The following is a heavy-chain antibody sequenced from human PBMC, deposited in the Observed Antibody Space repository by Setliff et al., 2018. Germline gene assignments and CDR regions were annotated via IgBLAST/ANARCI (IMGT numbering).Heavy chain of an antibody. CDR3: ARGPRFDYESPTYRRRFDP. CDR1: GGSFSGYY. CDR2: INHRGTT. Sequence: SETLSLTCAVYGGSFSGYYWNWIRQAPGKGLEWIGEINHRGTTSYTPSLKGRVTISVDTSKNLFSLKLSSVTAADTAVYICARGPRFDYESPTYRRRFDPWGQGTAVTVSS. D-gene: IGHD3-22*01. V-gene: IGHV4-34*01. J-gene: IGHJ5*02.